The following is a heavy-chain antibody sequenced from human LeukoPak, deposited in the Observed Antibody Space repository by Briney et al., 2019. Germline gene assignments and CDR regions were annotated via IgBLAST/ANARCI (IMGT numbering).Heavy chain of an antibody. Sequence: PGGSLRLSCAASGXTFSTYSMNWVRQAPGKGLEWVSYITGSSNPIYYADSVKGRFTISRDNAKNSLYLQMNSLRDEDTAVYYCVRDPEALDYWGQGTLVTVSS. CDR3: VRDPEALDY. CDR2: ITGSSNPI. V-gene: IGHV3-48*02. CDR1: GXTFSTYS. J-gene: IGHJ4*02.